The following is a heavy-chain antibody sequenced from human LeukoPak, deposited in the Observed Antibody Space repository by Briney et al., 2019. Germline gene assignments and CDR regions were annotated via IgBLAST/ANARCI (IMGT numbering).Heavy chain of an antibody. CDR2: IYTSGST. D-gene: IGHD4-23*01. Sequence: ASETLSLTCTVSGGSISSGSYYWSWIRQPAGKGLEWIGRIYTSGSTNYNPSLKSRVTISVDTSKNQFSLKLSSVTAADTAVYYCAREGGVGTVDYWGQGTLVTVSS. J-gene: IGHJ4*02. CDR3: AREGGVGTVDY. CDR1: GGSISSGSYY. V-gene: IGHV4-61*02.